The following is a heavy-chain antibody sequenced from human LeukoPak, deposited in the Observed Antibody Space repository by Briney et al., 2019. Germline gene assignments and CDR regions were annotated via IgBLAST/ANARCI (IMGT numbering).Heavy chain of an antibody. J-gene: IGHJ5*02. CDR2: ISAYNGNT. Sequence: ASVKVSCKAPGYTFTSYGISWVRQAPGQGLEWMGWISAYNGNTNYAQKLQGRVTMTTDTSTSTAYMELRSLRSDDTAVYYCARDREYYDILTGPHWFDPWGQGTLVTVSS. V-gene: IGHV1-18*01. CDR3: ARDREYYDILTGPHWFDP. D-gene: IGHD3-9*01. CDR1: GYTFTSYG.